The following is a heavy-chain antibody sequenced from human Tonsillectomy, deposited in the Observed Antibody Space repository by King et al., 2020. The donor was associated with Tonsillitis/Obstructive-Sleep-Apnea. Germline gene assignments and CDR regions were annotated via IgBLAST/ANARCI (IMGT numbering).Heavy chain of an antibody. Sequence: VQLVESGGGLVKPGGSLRLSCAASGFTFSSYSMNWVRQAPGKGLEWVSSISSSSSYIYYADSVKGRFTISRDNAKNSLYLQMNSLRAEDTAVYYCARRAGDFDWLVPNYYYYYYMDVWGKGTTVTVSS. CDR3: ARRAGDFDWLVPNYYYYYYMDV. V-gene: IGHV3-21*01. D-gene: IGHD3-9*01. CDR1: GFTFSSYS. J-gene: IGHJ6*03. CDR2: ISSSSSYI.